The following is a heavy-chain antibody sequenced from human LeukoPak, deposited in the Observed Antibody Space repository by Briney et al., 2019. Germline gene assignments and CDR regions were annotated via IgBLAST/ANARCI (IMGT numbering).Heavy chain of an antibody. CDR1: GFTFSSYG. D-gene: IGHD2-21*02. V-gene: IGHV3-30*18. J-gene: IGHJ6*02. Sequence: HPGGSLRLSCAASGFTFSSYGMHWVRQAPGKGLEWVAVISYDGSNKYYADSVKGRFTISRDNSKNTLYLQMNSLRAEDTAVYYCAKLPYGDDNYYYGMDVWGQGTTVTVSS. CDR2: ISYDGSNK. CDR3: AKLPYGDDNYYYGMDV.